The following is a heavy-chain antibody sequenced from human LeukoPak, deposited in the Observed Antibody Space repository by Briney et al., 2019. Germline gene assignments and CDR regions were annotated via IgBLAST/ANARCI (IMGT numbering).Heavy chain of an antibody. CDR2: ISGSGGST. CDR3: AKTPGVATTCYFDY. J-gene: IGHJ4*02. CDR1: GFTFSSYA. Sequence: PGGSLRLSCAASGFTFSSYAMSWVRQAPGKGLEWVSAISGSGGSTYYADSVKGRFTISRDNSENTLYLQMNSLRAEDTAVYYCAKTPGVATTCYFDYWGQGTLVTVSS. D-gene: IGHD5-12*01. V-gene: IGHV3-23*01.